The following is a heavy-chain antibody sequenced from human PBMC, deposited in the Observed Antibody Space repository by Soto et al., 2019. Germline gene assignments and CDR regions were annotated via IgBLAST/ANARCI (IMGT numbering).Heavy chain of an antibody. CDR2: ISGYNGKT. V-gene: IGHV1-18*01. CDR3: AREGDVPYYGMDV. CDR1: GYTFTSYG. Sequence: QVQLVQSGGEVRKPGASVTVSCKASGYTFTSYGISWVRQAPGQGLEWMGWISGYNGKTNYAQKDQDRVTMTTDTSTSTVYLELRSLRFDDTAVYYCAREGDVPYYGMDVWGQGTTVTVSS. D-gene: IGHD2-21*02. J-gene: IGHJ6*02.